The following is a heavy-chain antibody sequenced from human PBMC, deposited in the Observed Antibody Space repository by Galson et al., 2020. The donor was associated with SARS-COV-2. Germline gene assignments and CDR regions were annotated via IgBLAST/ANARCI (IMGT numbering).Heavy chain of an antibody. CDR3: AREYSSSSTYYYYGMDV. CDR2: IYWDDDK. V-gene: IGHV2-5*02. CDR1: GFSLSTSGVG. Sequence: SGPTLVKPTQTLTLTCTFSGFSLSTSGVGVGWIRQPPGKALEWLALIYWDDDKRYSPSLKSRLTITKDTSKNQVVLTMTNMDPVDTATYYCAREYSSSSTYYYYGMDVWGQGTTVTVSS. J-gene: IGHJ6*02. D-gene: IGHD6-6*01.